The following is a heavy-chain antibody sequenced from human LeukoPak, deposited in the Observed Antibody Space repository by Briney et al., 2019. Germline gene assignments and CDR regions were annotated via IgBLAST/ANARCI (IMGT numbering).Heavy chain of an antibody. D-gene: IGHD2-2*01. CDR2: ISSSGSTI. V-gene: IGHV3-11*01. CDR3: AKDLGPAAINYFDY. CDR1: GFTFSDYY. J-gene: IGHJ4*02. Sequence: GGSLRLSCAASGFTFSDYYMSWIRQAPGKGLEWVSYISSSGSTIYYADSVKGRFTISRDNAKNSLYLQMNSLRAEDTALYYCAKDLGPAAINYFDYWGQGTLVTVSS.